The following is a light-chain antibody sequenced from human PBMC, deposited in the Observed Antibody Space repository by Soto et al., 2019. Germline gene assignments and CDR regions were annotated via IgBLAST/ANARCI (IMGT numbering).Light chain of an antibody. J-gene: IGLJ3*02. CDR2: DVT. V-gene: IGLV2-14*01. CDR3: SSYTSSSTVV. Sequence: LTQPASVSGSPGQSVTISCSGSSSDVGAYNYVSWYQRHPGKAPKLMIYDVTNRPSGVSNRFSGSKSGNTASLTISGLQAEDEADYFCSSYTSSSTVVFGGGTKLTVL. CDR1: SSDVGAYNY.